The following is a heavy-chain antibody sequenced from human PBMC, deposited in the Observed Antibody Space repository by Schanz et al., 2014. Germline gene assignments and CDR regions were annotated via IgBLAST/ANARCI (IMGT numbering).Heavy chain of an antibody. D-gene: IGHD3-3*01. J-gene: IGHJ4*02. CDR3: VRDSFFAFDY. CDR1: GFTFSGYS. CDR2: ISSSSTI. V-gene: IGHV3-48*01. Sequence: EVQLVESGGGLVQPGGSLRLSCAASGFTFSGYSMNWVRQAPGKGLEWVAYISSSSTIHYADSVKGRFTISRDNAKNSLYLQMDSPRAEDTAVYYCVRDSFFAFDYWGQGTLVTVSS.